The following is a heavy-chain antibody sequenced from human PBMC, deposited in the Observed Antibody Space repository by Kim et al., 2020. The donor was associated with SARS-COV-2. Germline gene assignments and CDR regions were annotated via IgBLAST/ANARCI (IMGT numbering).Heavy chain of an antibody. J-gene: IGHJ6*02. D-gene: IGHD6-13*01. CDR3: AKDIRYSSSWSNYYYYGMDV. CDR1: GFTFDDYA. V-gene: IGHV3-43*02. CDR2: ISGDGGST. Sequence: GGSLRLSCAASGFTFDDYAMHWVRQAPGKGLEWVSLISGDGGSTYYADSVKGQFTISRDNSKNSLYLQMNSLRTEDTALYYCAKDIRYSSSWSNYYYYGMDVWGQGTTVTVSS.